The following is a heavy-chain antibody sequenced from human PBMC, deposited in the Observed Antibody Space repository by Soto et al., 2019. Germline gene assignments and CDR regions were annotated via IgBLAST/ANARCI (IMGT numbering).Heavy chain of an antibody. CDR1: GFTFSSYA. D-gene: IGHD2-15*01. CDR2: ISGSGGSR. V-gene: IGHV3-23*01. CDR3: AKDPGSGPSGY. J-gene: IGHJ4*02. Sequence: GGSLRLSCAASGFTFSSYAMSWVRQAPGKGLEWVSAISGSGGSRYYADSVKGRFTISRDNSKNTLYLQMNSLRAEDTAVYYCAKDPGSGPSGYWGQGTLVTVSS.